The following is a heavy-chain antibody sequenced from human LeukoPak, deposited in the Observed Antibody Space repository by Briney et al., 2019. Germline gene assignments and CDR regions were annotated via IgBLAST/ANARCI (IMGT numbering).Heavy chain of an antibody. CDR2: IESDGGRT. Sequence: GGSLRLSCAASGFTFSHYWMHWVRQAPGKGLVWVSRIESDGGRTDYADSLKGRFTISRDNAKNSLYLQMNSLRDEDTAVYYCARDLGGVAVAGTGYFQHWGQGTLVTVSS. CDR1: GFTFSHYW. V-gene: IGHV3-74*01. CDR3: ARDLGGVAVAGTGYFQH. D-gene: IGHD6-19*01. J-gene: IGHJ1*01.